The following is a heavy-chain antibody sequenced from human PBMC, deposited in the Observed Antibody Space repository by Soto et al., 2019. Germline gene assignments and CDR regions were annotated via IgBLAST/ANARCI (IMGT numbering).Heavy chain of an antibody. CDR1: GGTFSSYA. V-gene: IGHV1-69*13. CDR2: IIPIFGTA. Sequence: SVKVSCKASGGTFSSYAISWVRQAPGQGLEWMGGIIPIFGTANYAQKFQGRVTITADESTSTAYMELSSLRSEDTAVYYCARDLYRYCSSTSGYSADYWGHGPLITVPS. D-gene: IGHD2-2*01. J-gene: IGHJ4*01. CDR3: ARDLYRYCSSTSGYSADY.